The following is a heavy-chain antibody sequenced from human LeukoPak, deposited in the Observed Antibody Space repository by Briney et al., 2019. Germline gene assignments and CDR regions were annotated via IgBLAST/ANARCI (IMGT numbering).Heavy chain of an antibody. Sequence: ASVKVSCKVSGYTLTVLSMHWVRQAPGKGLEWMGGFDPEDGETIYAQKFQGRVTMTEDTSTDTAYMELSSLRSEDTAVYYCATDSMLDIAAAGSIQHWGQGTLVTVSS. J-gene: IGHJ1*01. V-gene: IGHV1-24*01. CDR2: FDPEDGET. D-gene: IGHD6-13*01. CDR3: ATDSMLDIAAAGSIQH. CDR1: GYTLTVLS.